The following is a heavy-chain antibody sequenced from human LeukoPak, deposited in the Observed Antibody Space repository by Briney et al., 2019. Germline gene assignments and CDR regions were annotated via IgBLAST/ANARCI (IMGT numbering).Heavy chain of an antibody. Sequence: GGSLRLSCAASGFTFSSYWMHWVRQAPGKGLVWVSRINGDGYSTSYADSVKGRFTISRDNAKNTLYLQMNSLRAEDTAVYYCAKVGYSGSPRGAFDIWGQGTMVTVSS. D-gene: IGHD1-26*01. CDR3: AKVGYSGSPRGAFDI. V-gene: IGHV3-74*01. CDR1: GFTFSSYW. J-gene: IGHJ3*02. CDR2: INGDGYST.